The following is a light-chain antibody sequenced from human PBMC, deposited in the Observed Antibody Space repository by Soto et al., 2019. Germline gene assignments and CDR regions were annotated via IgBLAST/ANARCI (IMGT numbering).Light chain of an antibody. J-gene: IGKJ1*01. V-gene: IGKV1-5*01. CDR1: QIINNW. CDR2: DAS. CDR3: QHTRT. Sequence: DFQMTQSPSTLSASVGDRVTITCRASQIINNWVAWYQQKPGKAPKFLIYDASTLQRGVPSRFSGSGFGTEFSLTISSLQPDDFGSYYCQHTRTFGKGTKVEIK.